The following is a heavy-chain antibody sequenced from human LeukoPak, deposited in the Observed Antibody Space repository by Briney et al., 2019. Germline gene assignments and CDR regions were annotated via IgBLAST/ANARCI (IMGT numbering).Heavy chain of an antibody. CDR1: GFTFDTYA. CDR2: IGNTET. CDR3: ARVGREYQLLSNYYYYGMDV. D-gene: IGHD2-2*01. Sequence: PGGSLRLSCAASGFTFDTYAMSWVRQAPGKGLEWVSTIGNTETYYADSVKGRFTISRDNAKNSLYLQMNSLRAEDTAVYYCARVGREYQLLSNYYYYGMDVWGQGTTVTVSS. J-gene: IGHJ6*02. V-gene: IGHV3-21*01.